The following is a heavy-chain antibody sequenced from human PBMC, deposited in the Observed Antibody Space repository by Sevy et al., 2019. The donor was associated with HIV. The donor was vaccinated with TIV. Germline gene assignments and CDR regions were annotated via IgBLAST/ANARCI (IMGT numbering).Heavy chain of an antibody. D-gene: IGHD5-12*01. CDR2: INPNSGGT. Sequence: ASVKVSCKAFGYTFTAHYMHWVRLVPGQGLEWMGWINPNSGGTKYAQKFQGRVTMTRDTSISTAYMEMSRLRSDDTALYYCATYSDHGGAFDPRGQGTLVTVSS. J-gene: IGHJ5*02. CDR1: GYTFTAHY. CDR3: ATYSDHGGAFDP. V-gene: IGHV1-2*02.